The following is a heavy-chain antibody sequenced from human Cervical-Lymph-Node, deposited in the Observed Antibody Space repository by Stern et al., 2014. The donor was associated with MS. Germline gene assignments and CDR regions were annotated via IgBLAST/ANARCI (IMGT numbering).Heavy chain of an antibody. J-gene: IGHJ3*02. CDR1: GVSVSSGGYY. CDR2: MHHSGTT. CDR3: ATIPPHIEGAAFEI. D-gene: IGHD1-26*01. V-gene: IGHV4-31*03. Sequence: HVQLQESGPGLVKPSQTLSLTCTVSGVSVSSGGYYWTWIRQVPGKGLEWVGYMHHSGTTFYNPSLKGRVSISRDTSKNQFSLNLRSVIAADTAVYYCATIPPHIEGAAFEIWGQGTMVTVSS.